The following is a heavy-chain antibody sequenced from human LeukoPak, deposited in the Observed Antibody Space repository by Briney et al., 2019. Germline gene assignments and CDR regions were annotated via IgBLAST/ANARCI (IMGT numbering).Heavy chain of an antibody. J-gene: IGHJ4*02. V-gene: IGHV3-11*01. CDR3: ARAALGSYDY. CDR2: ISNTGSTM. CDR1: GFSFSDYY. Sequence: PGGSLRLSCEASGFSFSDYYMFGIRQAPGKGLEWISYISNTGSTMYYADSVKGRFTISSDNAKNTLYLQMNSLRAEDTAVYYCARAALGSYDYWGQGALVTVSS. D-gene: IGHD3-10*01.